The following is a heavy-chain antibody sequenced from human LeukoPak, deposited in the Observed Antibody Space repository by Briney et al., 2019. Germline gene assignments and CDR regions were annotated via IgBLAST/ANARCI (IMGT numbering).Heavy chain of an antibody. Sequence: SETLSLTCTVSGYSISTGYYWAWIRQPPGKGLEWIGSVYHSGTSYYNSSLKSRVTISMDTPQNQFSLNLTSVIATDTAMYYCARTYGGNDWFDPWGQETLVTVSS. CDR2: VYHSGTS. V-gene: IGHV4-38-2*02. CDR3: ARTYGGNDWFDP. J-gene: IGHJ5*02. CDR1: GYSISTGYY. D-gene: IGHD4-23*01.